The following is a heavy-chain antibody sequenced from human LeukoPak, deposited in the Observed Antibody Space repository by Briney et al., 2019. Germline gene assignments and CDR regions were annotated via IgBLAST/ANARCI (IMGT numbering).Heavy chain of an antibody. CDR1: GGPITTSSYY. Sequence: SETLSLTCSVSGGPITTSSYYWGWVRQPPEEGLEWIGSSYYSGGTFYSPSLKSRVTISVDPSKNQFAFELSSVSADDSLLHYCARHGGARVTLVEVYYFYYWGQGTLITVSS. J-gene: IGHJ4*02. CDR2: SYYSGGT. V-gene: IGHV4-39*01. D-gene: IGHD4-11*01. CDR3: ARHGGARVTLVEVYYFYY.